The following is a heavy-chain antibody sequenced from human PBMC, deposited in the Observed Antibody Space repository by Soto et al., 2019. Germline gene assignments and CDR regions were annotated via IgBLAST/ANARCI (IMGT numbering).Heavy chain of an antibody. Sequence: QVQLVQSGAEVQKPGSSVKVSCKASGGTFSSYAISWVRQAPGQGLEWMGGIIPIFGTANYAQKFQGRVTITADESTSTAYMELSSLRSEDTAVYYCASHRWLQSLYYYYGMDVWGQGTTVTVSS. J-gene: IGHJ6*02. D-gene: IGHD5-12*01. V-gene: IGHV1-69*01. CDR1: GGTFSSYA. CDR3: ASHRWLQSLYYYYGMDV. CDR2: IIPIFGTA.